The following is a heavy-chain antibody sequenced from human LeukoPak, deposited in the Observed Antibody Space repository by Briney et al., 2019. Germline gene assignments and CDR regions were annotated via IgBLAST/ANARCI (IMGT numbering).Heavy chain of an antibody. J-gene: IGHJ4*02. CDR3: ARGEQWLTLSPLRD. Sequence: GSAKVSRKASGYSFSSYYLRWVRPAPRQGLGRMGVINPSGGSTNYAQTFQGRVTMTKDTSTSTVYMERSSLRSEGTAVYYCARGEQWLTLSPLRDWGQGTLVTVSS. D-gene: IGHD6-19*01. V-gene: IGHV1-46*01. CDR2: INPSGGST. CDR1: GYSFSSYY.